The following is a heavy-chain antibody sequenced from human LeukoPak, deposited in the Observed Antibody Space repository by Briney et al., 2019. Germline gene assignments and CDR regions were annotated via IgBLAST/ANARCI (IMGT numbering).Heavy chain of an antibody. D-gene: IGHD5-12*01. CDR1: GFTFDDYA. Sequence: PGGSLRLSCAASGFTFDDYAMHWVRQAPGKGLEWVSGISWNSGSIGCADSVKGRFTISRDNAKNSLYLQMNSLRAEDTALYYCARDLGGYSGYDGLWYWGQGTLVTVSS. CDR3: ARDLGGYSGYDGLWY. J-gene: IGHJ4*02. CDR2: ISWNSGSI. V-gene: IGHV3-9*01.